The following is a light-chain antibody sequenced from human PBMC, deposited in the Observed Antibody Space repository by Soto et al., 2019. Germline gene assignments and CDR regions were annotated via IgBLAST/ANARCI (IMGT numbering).Light chain of an antibody. Sequence: DIQMTQSQSSLSASVVDRVTITCRASQSIGTYLIWYQQKPGKAPKLLIYAASSLQSGVPSRFSGSGSGTDLTLTISSLQPEDFATYFCQQTYTTPFTFGPGTKVEI. V-gene: IGKV1-39*01. J-gene: IGKJ3*01. CDR3: QQTYTTPFT. CDR2: AAS. CDR1: QSIGTY.